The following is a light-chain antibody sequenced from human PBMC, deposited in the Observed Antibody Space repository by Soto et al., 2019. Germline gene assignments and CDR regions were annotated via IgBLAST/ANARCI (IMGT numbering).Light chain of an antibody. CDR3: QQYGSSPFT. Sequence: EIVLTQSPGTLSLSPGERATLSCRASQTVSNNYLAWYQQKPGQAPRLLIYGASNRGTGIPGRFSGSGSGTDFTLTISRLEPEDFAVYYCQQYGSSPFTFGPGTKVDIK. CDR2: GAS. CDR1: QTVSNNY. J-gene: IGKJ3*01. V-gene: IGKV3-20*01.